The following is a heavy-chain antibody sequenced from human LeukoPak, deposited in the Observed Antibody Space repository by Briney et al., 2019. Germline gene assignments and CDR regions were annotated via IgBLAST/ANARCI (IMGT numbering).Heavy chain of an antibody. J-gene: IGHJ5*02. CDR1: GYTFTSYD. V-gene: IGHV1-18*01. CDR2: ISAYNGNT. CDR3: ARSYYDFWSADTSNWFDP. D-gene: IGHD3-3*01. Sequence: ASVKVSCKASGYTFTSYDINWVRQAPGQGLEWMGWISAYNGNTNYAQKLQGRVTMTTDTSTSTAYMELRSLRSDDTAVYYCARSYYDFWSADTSNWFDPWGQGTLVTVSS.